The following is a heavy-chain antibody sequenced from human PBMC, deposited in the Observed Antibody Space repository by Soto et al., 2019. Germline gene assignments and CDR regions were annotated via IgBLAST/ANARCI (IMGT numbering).Heavy chain of an antibody. CDR1: GYTFTGYY. J-gene: IGHJ3*02. CDR2: INPNSGGT. V-gene: IGHV1-2*04. CDR3: ARGESYDFWCGPTRGAFDI. Sequence: GASVKVSCKASGYTFTGYYMHWVRQAPGQGLEWMGWINPNSGGTNYAQKFQGWVTMTRDTSISTAYMELSRLRSDDTAVYYCARGESYDFWCGPTRGAFDIWGQGTMVTVSS. D-gene: IGHD3-3*01.